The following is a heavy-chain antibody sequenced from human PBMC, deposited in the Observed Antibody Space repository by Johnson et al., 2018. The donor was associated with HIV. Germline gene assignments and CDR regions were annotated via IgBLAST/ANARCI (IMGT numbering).Heavy chain of an antibody. CDR3: ARGWAVVGATWSDVFDI. D-gene: IGHD2-15*01. CDR1: GFTFSDYY. Sequence: QVQLVESGGGLVQPGESLRLSCVASGFTFSDYYMSWIRQAPGKGLEWVSYISPSDSTIYYADSVKGRFTISGDNANNSLYLQMNSLRAEDTAVYYCARGWAVVGATWSDVFDIWGQGTIVSVSS. CDR2: ISPSDSTI. J-gene: IGHJ3*02. V-gene: IGHV3-11*04.